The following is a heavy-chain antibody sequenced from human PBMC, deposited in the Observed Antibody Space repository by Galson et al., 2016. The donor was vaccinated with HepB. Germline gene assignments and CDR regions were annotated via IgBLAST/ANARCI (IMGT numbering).Heavy chain of an antibody. D-gene: IGHD2/OR15-2a*01. CDR2: VYYSGST. V-gene: IGHV4-39*01. Sequence: SETLSLTCFVSGGSVRSSTFHWAWIRQPPGKGLEWIGSVYYSGSTDYSPSLKTRITVSVDTSKNQFSLRLRSVTAADTAVYYCARQPGYFKPLSLNYFDFWGQGMLVTVSS. CDR1: GGSVRSSTFH. CDR3: ARQPGYFKPLSLNYFDF. J-gene: IGHJ4*02.